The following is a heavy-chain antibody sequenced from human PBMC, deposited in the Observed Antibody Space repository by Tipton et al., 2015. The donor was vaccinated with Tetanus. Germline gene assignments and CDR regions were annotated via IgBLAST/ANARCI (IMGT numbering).Heavy chain of an antibody. Sequence: TLSLTCSVSGGSISSGDYFWSWIRQLPGKGLECLGNFHHSGSTYYDPSLKSRVTISTDTSKNQFSLRLNSVTAADTAIYYCARDHRLSASYAGWFDPWGQGTLVTVSS. D-gene: IGHD1-26*01. CDR1: GGSISSGDYF. J-gene: IGHJ5*02. CDR3: ARDHRLSASYAGWFDP. CDR2: FHHSGST. V-gene: IGHV4-31*03.